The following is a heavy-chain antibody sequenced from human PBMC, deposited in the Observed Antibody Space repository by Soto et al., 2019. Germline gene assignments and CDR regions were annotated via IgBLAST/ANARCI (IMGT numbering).Heavy chain of an antibody. CDR3: ARDPCGDFLFDY. Sequence: QVQLVESGGGVVQPGRSLRLSCAASGFTFSSYAMHWVRQAPGKGLEWVAVISYDGSNKYYADSVKGRFTISRDNSKNTLYLQMNSLRAEDTAVYYCARDPCGDFLFDYWGQGTLVTVSS. J-gene: IGHJ4*02. CDR1: GFTFSSYA. V-gene: IGHV3-30-3*01. CDR2: ISYDGSNK. D-gene: IGHD4-17*01.